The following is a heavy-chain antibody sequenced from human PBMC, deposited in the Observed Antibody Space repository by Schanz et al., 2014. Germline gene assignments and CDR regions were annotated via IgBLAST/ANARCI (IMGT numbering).Heavy chain of an antibody. CDR3: ARDSRPNYDFLTAYYSIDY. Sequence: EVQLLESGGGLVQPGGSLRLSCAASGFTFSSYAMSWVRQAPGKGLEWVSVIYSGIGAYYADSVKDRFTVSRDNSKNTVYLQMNRLRAEDTAVYYCARDSRPNYDFLTAYYSIDYWGQGTLVTVSS. D-gene: IGHD3-9*01. CDR1: GFTFSSYA. V-gene: IGHV3-66*01. J-gene: IGHJ4*02. CDR2: IYSGIGA.